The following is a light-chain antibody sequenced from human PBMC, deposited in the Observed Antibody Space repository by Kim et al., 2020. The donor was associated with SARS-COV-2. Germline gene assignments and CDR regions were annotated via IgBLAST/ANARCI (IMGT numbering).Light chain of an antibody. CDR3: QQYFGWPLT. Sequence: MSPGERVTLSRRASQSVISHLAWYQQNPGQAPRLLIYDASTRATGLPARFSGSGSGTEFTLTISSLQSEDFAVYYCQQYFGWPLTFGGGTKVDIK. CDR2: DAS. J-gene: IGKJ4*01. CDR1: QSVISH. V-gene: IGKV3-15*01.